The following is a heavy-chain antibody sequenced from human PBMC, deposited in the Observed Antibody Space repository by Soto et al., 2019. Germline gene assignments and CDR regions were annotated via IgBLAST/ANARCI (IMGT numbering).Heavy chain of an antibody. CDR2: ISGSGGGT. J-gene: IGHJ5*02. D-gene: IGHD6-13*01. CDR3: AKGDSSNWYRPNWFDP. V-gene: IGHV3-23*01. CDR1: GLTFSSYA. Sequence: LRLSCAASGLTFSSYAMSWVRQAPGKGLEWVSAISGSGGGTYYADSVKGRFTISRDNSKNTLYLQMNSLRAEDTAVYYCAKGDSSNWYRPNWFDPWGQGTLVTVSS.